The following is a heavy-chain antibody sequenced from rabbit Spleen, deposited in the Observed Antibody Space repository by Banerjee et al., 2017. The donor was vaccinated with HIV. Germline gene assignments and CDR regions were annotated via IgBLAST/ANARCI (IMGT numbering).Heavy chain of an antibody. D-gene: IGHD8-1*01. CDR2: IDPVFGTT. CDR3: ARDTGSSFSSYGMDL. J-gene: IGHJ6*01. CDR1: GFSFSNKAV. Sequence: QEQLVESGGGLVQPEGSLTLTCTASGFSFSNKAVMYWVRQAPGKGLEWIGYIDPVFGTTYYASWAKGRFTISKTSSTTVTLQMTSLTVADTATYFCARDTGSSFSSYGMDLWGQGTLVTVS. V-gene: IGHV1S45*01.